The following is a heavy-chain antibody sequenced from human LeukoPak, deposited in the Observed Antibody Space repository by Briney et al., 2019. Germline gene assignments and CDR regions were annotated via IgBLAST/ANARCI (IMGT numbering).Heavy chain of an antibody. D-gene: IGHD5-12*01. Sequence: SETLSLTCTVSDGSISSYYWSWIRQPPGKGLEWIGYIYYSGSTNYNPSLKSRVTISVDTSKNQFSLKLSSVTAADTAVYYCARGGGYDSLNFDYWGQGTLVTVSS. CDR2: IYYSGST. J-gene: IGHJ4*02. V-gene: IGHV4-59*01. CDR3: ARGGGYDSLNFDY. CDR1: DGSISSYY.